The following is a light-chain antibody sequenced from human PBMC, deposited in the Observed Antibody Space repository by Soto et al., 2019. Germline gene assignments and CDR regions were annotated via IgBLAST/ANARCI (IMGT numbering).Light chain of an antibody. V-gene: IGLV2-14*01. CDR1: SSDVGGYNY. J-gene: IGLJ2*01. CDR3: SSYGSSSTLV. Sequence: QSALTQPASVSGSPGQSIIISCTGTSSDVGGYNYVSWYQQHPGRAPKLMVHDVSNRPSGVSDRFSGSKSGNTASLTISGLQAEDEAHYYCSSYGSSSTLVFGGGTKLTVL. CDR2: DVS.